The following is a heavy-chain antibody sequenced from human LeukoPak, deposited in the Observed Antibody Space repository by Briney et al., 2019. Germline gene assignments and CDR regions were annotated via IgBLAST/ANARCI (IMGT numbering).Heavy chain of an antibody. CDR2: IIPIFGTA. Sequence: SVKVSCKASGGTFSSYAISWVRQAPGQGLEWMGGIIPIFGTANYAQKFQGRVTITTDESTSTAYMELSSLRSEDTAVYYCASCYYDSSGLTGNFDYWGQGTLVTVSS. D-gene: IGHD3-22*01. CDR3: ASCYYDSSGLTGNFDY. J-gene: IGHJ4*02. V-gene: IGHV1-69*05. CDR1: GGTFSSYA.